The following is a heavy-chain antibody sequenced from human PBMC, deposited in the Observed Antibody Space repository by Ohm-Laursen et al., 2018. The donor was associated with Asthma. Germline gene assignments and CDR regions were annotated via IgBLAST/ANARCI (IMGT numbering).Heavy chain of an antibody. V-gene: IGHV3-48*02. CDR1: GFTFSSYS. Sequence: GSLRLSCAASGFTFSSYSVNWVRLAPGKGLDWVSHITASGRTIFYADSVRGRFTISRDNAKNLVYLQMTSLRDEDTAVYYCARGTRGYDRDLYGLDVWGQGTTVTVSS. CDR3: ARGTRGYDRDLYGLDV. J-gene: IGHJ6*02. D-gene: IGHD3-3*01. CDR2: ITASGRTI.